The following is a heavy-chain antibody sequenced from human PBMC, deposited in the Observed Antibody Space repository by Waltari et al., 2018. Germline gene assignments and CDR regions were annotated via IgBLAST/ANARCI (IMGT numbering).Heavy chain of an antibody. V-gene: IGHV3-48*04. CDR2: IRSISSTT. CDR1: GFTFSSYS. CDR3: AREKTVGSPDYVGGIDY. Sequence: EVQLVESGGGLVQPGGSLRLSCAASGFTFSSYSMNWVRQAPGQGLEWVSYIRSISSTTYYADSVKGRFTISRDNANSLLFLQMNNVRAEDTAFYFCAREKTVGSPDYVGGIDYWGQGTLVTVSS. J-gene: IGHJ4*02. D-gene: IGHD4-17*01.